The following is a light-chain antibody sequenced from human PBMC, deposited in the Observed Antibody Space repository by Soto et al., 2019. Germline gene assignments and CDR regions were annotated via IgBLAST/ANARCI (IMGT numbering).Light chain of an antibody. V-gene: IGLV1-40*01. CDR2: GNT. CDR3: QSWDTSLSGSV. J-gene: IGLJ2*01. CDR1: SSNIGAGYD. Sequence: QSVLTQPPSVSGAPGQRVTISCTGSSSNIGAGYDVNWYQQLPGTAPKLLIYGNTNRPSGVPDRFSGSKSGTSGSLANSGLQTEDEAEYYCQSWDTSLSGSVFGGGTKLTVL.